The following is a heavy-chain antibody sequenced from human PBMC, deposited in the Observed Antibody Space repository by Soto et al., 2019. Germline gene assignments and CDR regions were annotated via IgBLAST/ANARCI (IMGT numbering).Heavy chain of an antibody. Sequence: EVQLLESGGGLVQPGGSLRLSCAASGFTFSSYAMSWVRQAPGKGLEWVSAISGSGGSTYYADSVKGRFTISRDNSKDTLYLQINSLRAGDTAVYYCAKGGQWLPLSDYWGQGTLVTVSS. D-gene: IGHD6-19*01. CDR1: GFTFSSYA. V-gene: IGHV3-23*01. CDR2: ISGSGGST. J-gene: IGHJ4*02. CDR3: AKGGQWLPLSDY.